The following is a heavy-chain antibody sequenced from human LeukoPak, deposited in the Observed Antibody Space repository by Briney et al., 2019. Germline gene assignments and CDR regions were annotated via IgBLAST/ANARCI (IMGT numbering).Heavy chain of an antibody. V-gene: IGHV3-21*01. D-gene: IGHD3-9*01. CDR1: GFTFSSYS. CDR2: ISSSSSYI. CDR3: ARDGVLRYFDSPPF. Sequence: GGSLRLSCAASGFTFSSYSMNWVRQAPGKGLEWVSSISSSSSYIYYADSVKGRFTISRDNAKNSLYLQMNSLRAADTAVYYCARDGVLRYFDSPPFWGQGTLVTVSS. J-gene: IGHJ4*02.